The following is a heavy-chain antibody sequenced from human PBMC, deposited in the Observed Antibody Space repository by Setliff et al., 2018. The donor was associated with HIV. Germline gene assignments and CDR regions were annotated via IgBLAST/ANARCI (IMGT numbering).Heavy chain of an antibody. Sequence: SVKVSCKVSGYTVTELSINWVRQAPGKGPEWMGGFDPEDNKIVYAQKFQGRVTTTEDTSTDTAYMELSSLRPEDTAVYYCATRIRDGHRGYGYFDYWGQGILVTVSS. CDR2: FDPEDNKI. J-gene: IGHJ4*02. CDR1: GYTVTELS. V-gene: IGHV1-24*01. CDR3: ATRIRDGHRGYGYFDY. D-gene: IGHD5-12*01.